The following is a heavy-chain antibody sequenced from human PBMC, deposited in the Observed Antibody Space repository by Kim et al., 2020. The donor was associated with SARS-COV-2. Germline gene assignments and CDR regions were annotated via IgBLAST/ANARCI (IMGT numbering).Heavy chain of an antibody. J-gene: IGHJ5*02. CDR3: ARGRRQNWNYAWFDP. V-gene: IGHV1-46*01. D-gene: IGHD1-7*01. Sequence: QRFQGRVTMTRDTSTSPVYMELSSLRSEDTAVYYCARGRRQNWNYAWFDPWGQGTLVTVSS.